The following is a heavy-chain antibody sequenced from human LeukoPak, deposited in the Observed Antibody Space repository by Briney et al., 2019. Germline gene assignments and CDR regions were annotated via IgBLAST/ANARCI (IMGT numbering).Heavy chain of an antibody. CDR2: IIPIFGTA. Sequence: GASVKVSCKASGYTFTSYYMHWVRQAPGQGLEWMGGIIPIFGTANYAQKFQGRVTITADESTCTAYMELSSLRSEDTAAYYCARAASGYSSGWYAVYWGQGTLVTVSS. V-gene: IGHV1-69*13. J-gene: IGHJ4*02. D-gene: IGHD6-19*01. CDR3: ARAASGYSSGWYAVY. CDR1: GYTFTSYY.